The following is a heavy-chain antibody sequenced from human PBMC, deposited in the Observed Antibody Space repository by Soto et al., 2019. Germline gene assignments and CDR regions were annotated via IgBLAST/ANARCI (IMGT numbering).Heavy chain of an antibody. D-gene: IGHD6-13*01. CDR2: ISYDGSNK. CDR3: AKVRGSSPGWSSSCALWDMDV. CDR1: GCTYSSYG. J-gene: IGHJ6*03. V-gene: IGHV3-30*18. Sequence: QVQLVESGGGVVQPGWSLRLSCVASGCTYSSYGMHWVRQAPGKGLEWVAVISYDGSNKYYADSVKGRFTISRDNSKNTLYLQMNSLRAEDTAVYYCAKVRGSSPGWSSSCALWDMDVWGKGTTVSVSS.